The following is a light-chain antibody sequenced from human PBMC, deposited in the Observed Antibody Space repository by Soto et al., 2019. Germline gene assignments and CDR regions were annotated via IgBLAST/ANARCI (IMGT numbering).Light chain of an antibody. CDR1: SSNIGAGYA. CDR3: QSYDSSLSGFVV. V-gene: IGLV1-40*01. CDR2: GNS. J-gene: IGLJ2*01. Sequence: QSVLTQPPSVSGAPGQRVTISCTGSSSNIGAGYAVHWYQQLPGTAPKLLIYGNSNRPSGVPERFSGSKSGTSASLAITGLQAEDEADYYCQSYDSSLSGFVVFGGGTKVTVL.